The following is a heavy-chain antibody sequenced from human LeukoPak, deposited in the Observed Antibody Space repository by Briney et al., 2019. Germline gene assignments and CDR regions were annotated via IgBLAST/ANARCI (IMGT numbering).Heavy chain of an antibody. D-gene: IGHD3-10*01. CDR3: ARDVRAFNYGSGSYYYFDY. Sequence: SETLSLTCAVYGGSFSGYYWSWIRQPPGKGLEWIGEINHSGSTNYNPSLKSRVTISVDTSKNQFSLKLSSVTAADTAVYYCARDVRAFNYGSGSYYYFDYWGQGTLVTVSS. V-gene: IGHV4-34*01. CDR2: INHSGST. J-gene: IGHJ4*02. CDR1: GGSFSGYY.